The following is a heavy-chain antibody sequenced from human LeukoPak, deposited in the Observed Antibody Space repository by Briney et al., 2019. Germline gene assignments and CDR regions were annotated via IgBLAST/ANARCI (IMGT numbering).Heavy chain of an antibody. CDR1: GGSISSSSYY. Sequence: SETLSLTCTVSGGSISSSSYYWSWIRQPPGKGLEWIGYIYYSGSTNYNPSLKGRVTISVDTSKNQFSLKLSSVTAADTAVYYCARSHYQRRDAFDIWGQGTMVTVSS. V-gene: IGHV4-61*01. CDR3: ARSHYQRRDAFDI. CDR2: IYYSGST. D-gene: IGHD1-1*01. J-gene: IGHJ3*02.